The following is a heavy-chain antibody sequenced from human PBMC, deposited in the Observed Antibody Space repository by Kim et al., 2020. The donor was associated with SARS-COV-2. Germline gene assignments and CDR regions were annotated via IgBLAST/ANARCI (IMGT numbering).Heavy chain of an antibody. CDR3: ARDSGGATGFYYYMDV. CDR2: ISYDTSSK. D-gene: IGHD1-26*01. J-gene: IGHJ6*03. CDR1: GFTFSSYA. V-gene: IGHV3-30*04. Sequence: GGSLRLSCAASGFTFSSYALHWVRQAPGKGLEWVAVISYDTSSKYYVDSVKGRFSISRDNSKNTLYLQMNSLRPEDTAVYYCARDSGGATGFYYYMDVWGQGTTVTVSS.